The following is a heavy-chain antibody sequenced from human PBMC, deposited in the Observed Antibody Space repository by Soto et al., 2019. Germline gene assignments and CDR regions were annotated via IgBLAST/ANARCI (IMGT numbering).Heavy chain of an antibody. D-gene: IGHD2-2*02. Sequence: SETLSLTCTVSGGSSSTYYWTLIRQPPGKGLECIGYIYDSGNSNYNPSLKSRVSISLDTSKNQFSLKLRSVTAADTAMYYCARDQLGYCSSTTCYNGLDPWGQGTLVTVS. CDR2: IYDSGNS. V-gene: IGHV4-59*01. CDR3: ARDQLGYCSSTTCYNGLDP. CDR1: GGSSSTYY. J-gene: IGHJ5*02.